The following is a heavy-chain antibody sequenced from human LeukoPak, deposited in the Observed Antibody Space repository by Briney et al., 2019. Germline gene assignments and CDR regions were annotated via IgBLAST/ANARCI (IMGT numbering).Heavy chain of an antibody. Sequence: SETLSLTCTVSGGSISSSSYYWGWIRQPPGQGLEWIGIIYYSGSTYYYPSLKSRVTISVDASKNQFSLKLSSVTAADTAVYYCASTTVYGDYDYVWGKGTTVTVSS. D-gene: IGHD4-17*01. CDR1: GGSISSSSYY. V-gene: IGHV4-39*01. J-gene: IGHJ6*04. CDR3: ASTTVYGDYDYV. CDR2: IYYSGST.